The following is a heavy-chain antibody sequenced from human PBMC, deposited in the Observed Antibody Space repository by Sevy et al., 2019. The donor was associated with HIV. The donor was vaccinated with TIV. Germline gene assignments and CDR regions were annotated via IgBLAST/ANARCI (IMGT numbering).Heavy chain of an antibody. J-gene: IGHJ3*02. CDR2: IYHSGST. D-gene: IGHD6-19*01. Sequence: SETLSLTCTVSGYSISSGYYWGWIRQPPGKGLEWIGSIYHSGSTYYIPSLKSRVTISVDTSKNQFSLKLSSVTAADTAVYYCARVGGIAVADAFDIWGQGTMVTVSS. CDR1: GYSISSGYY. V-gene: IGHV4-38-2*02. CDR3: ARVGGIAVADAFDI.